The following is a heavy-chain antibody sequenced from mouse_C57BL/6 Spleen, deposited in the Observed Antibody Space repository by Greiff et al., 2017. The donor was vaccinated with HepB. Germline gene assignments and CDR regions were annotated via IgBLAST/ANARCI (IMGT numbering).Heavy chain of an antibody. CDR3: ARSKKIVATYFDY. CDR2: TNPTNGRT. CDR1: GYTFTSYW. Sequence: QVQLQQSGAELVKAGASVKMSCKASGYTFTSYWMHWVKQRLGQGLEWFAETNPTNGRTYYNEKCKSKATLTVDKSSSTAYMLLSGPTFEDSAVYYCARSKKIVATYFDYWGQCTTLTVSS. J-gene: IGHJ2*01. D-gene: IGHD1-1*01. V-gene: IGHV1S81*02.